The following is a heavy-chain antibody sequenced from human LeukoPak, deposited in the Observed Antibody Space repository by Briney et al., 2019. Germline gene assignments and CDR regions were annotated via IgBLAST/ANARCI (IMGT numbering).Heavy chain of an antibody. Sequence: GGSLRLSSAASGFTFSNAWMSWVRQAPGKGLEWVGRIKSKTDGGTTDYAAPVTGRFTISRDDSKKTLYLQMNSLRAEDMALYYCAKDYYYDSSGPFDYWGQGTLVTVSS. J-gene: IGHJ4*02. CDR3: AKDYYYDSSGPFDY. D-gene: IGHD3-22*01. CDR2: IKSKTDGGTT. V-gene: IGHV3-15*05. CDR1: GFTFSNAW.